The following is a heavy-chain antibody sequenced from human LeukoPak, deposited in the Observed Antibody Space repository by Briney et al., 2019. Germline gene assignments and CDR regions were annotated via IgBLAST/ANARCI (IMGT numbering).Heavy chain of an antibody. J-gene: IGHJ4*02. CDR2: TSSSGDYI. CDR1: GFTFSLYT. CDR3: ARVISGGSLDY. Sequence: GGSLRLSCAASGFTFSLYTIHWVRQAPGKGLEWVSSTSSSGDYIYYADSVKGRFTISRDNAKNSLYLQMNSLRAEDTAVYYCARVISGGSLDYWGQGTLVTVSS. V-gene: IGHV3-21*01. D-gene: IGHD2-15*01.